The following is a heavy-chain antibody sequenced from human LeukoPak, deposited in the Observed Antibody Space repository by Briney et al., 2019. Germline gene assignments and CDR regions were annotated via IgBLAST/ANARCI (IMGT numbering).Heavy chain of an antibody. CDR1: GGSITNYY. CDR2: IYYSGST. V-gene: IGHV4-59*08. J-gene: IGHJ6*03. D-gene: IGHD4-17*01. CDR3: ARTDADYDDYGRDYYYYMDV. Sequence: SETLSLTCTVSGGSITNYYWGWIRQPPGKGLEWNGYIYYSGSTNYNPSLKSRVTISVDKSKNQFSLKLSSVTAADTAVYYCARTDADYDDYGRDYYYYMDVWGKGTTVTVSS.